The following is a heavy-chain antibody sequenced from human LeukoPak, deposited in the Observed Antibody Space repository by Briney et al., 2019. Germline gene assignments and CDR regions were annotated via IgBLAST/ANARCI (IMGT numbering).Heavy chain of an antibody. V-gene: IGHV4-59*12. CDR1: GGSISSYY. Sequence: SETLSLTCTVSGGSISSYYWSWIRQPPGKGLEWIGYIYYSGSTNYNPSLKSRVTMSVDMSKNQFSLKLSSVTAADTAVYYCARDGLLWFGELLYHDYWGQGTLVTVSS. CDR3: ARDGLLWFGELLYHDY. J-gene: IGHJ4*02. CDR2: IYYSGST. D-gene: IGHD3-10*01.